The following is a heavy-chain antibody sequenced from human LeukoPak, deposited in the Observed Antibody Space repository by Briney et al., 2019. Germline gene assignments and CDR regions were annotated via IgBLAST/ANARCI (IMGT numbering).Heavy chain of an antibody. Sequence: PSETLSLTCTVSGGSISSYYWSWIRQPPGKRLEWIGYIYYSGSTNYNPSLKSRVTISVDTSKNQFSLKLSSVTAADTAVYYCARGGNYGDYAGQGPTDAFDIWGQGTMVTVSS. D-gene: IGHD4-17*01. CDR2: IYYSGST. CDR3: ARGGNYGDYAGQGPTDAFDI. V-gene: IGHV4-59*01. J-gene: IGHJ3*02. CDR1: GGSISSYY.